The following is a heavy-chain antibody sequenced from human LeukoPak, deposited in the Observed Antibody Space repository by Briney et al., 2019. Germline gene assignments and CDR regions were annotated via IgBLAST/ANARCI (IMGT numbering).Heavy chain of an antibody. V-gene: IGHV4-59*01. J-gene: IGHJ4*02. CDR3: ARAQIAGPFDY. CDR2: IYYSGST. CDR1: GGSISSYY. Sequence: SETLSLTCTVSGGSISSYYWSWLRQPPGKGLEWIGYIYYSGSTNYNPSLKSRVTISVDTSKNQFSLKLSSVTAADTAVYYCARAQIAGPFDYWGQGTLVTVSS. D-gene: IGHD6-13*01.